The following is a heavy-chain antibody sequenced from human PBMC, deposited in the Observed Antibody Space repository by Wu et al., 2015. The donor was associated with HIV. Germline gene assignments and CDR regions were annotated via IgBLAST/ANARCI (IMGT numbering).Heavy chain of an antibody. CDR1: GGTFSSYG. CDR3: ARGATAYYYYMDV. J-gene: IGHJ6*03. V-gene: IGHV1-69*01. Sequence: QVQLVQSGAEVRKPGSSVRVSCRASGGTFSSYGINWVRQAPGQGLEWMGGIIPTFGTPNYAQKFQGRVTITADESTSTAYMELSSLRSEDTAVYYCARGATAYYYYMDVWGKGTTVTVSS. CDR2: IIPTFGTP.